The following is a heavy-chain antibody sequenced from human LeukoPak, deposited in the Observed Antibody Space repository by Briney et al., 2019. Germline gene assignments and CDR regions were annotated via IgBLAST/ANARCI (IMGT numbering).Heavy chain of an antibody. Sequence: PGGSLRLSCAASGFTFSSYSMRWVRQAPGKGLEWVSGISSNGGSTYYADSVKGRFTISRDNAKNTLYLQMNSLRAEDTAVYYCSKICFGDLLAFDYWGQGTLVTVSS. CDR1: GFTFSSYS. CDR3: SKICFGDLLAFDY. V-gene: IGHV3-23*01. CDR2: ISSNGGST. D-gene: IGHD3-10*01. J-gene: IGHJ4*02.